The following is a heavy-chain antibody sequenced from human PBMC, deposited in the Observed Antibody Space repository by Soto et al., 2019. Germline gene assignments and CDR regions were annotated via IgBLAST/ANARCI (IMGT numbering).Heavy chain of an antibody. J-gene: IGHJ6*04. Sequence: PSQTLSLTCAISGDSVSSNSAGWNWIRQTPSRGLEWLGRTYYRSKWYFNYAVSVESRITINPDTSKNQFSLQLSSVTPDDTAVYYCARGSWDVWDKGTTVTVSS. CDR2: TYYRSKWYF. V-gene: IGHV6-1*01. CDR1: GDSVSSNSAG. CDR3: ARGSWDV.